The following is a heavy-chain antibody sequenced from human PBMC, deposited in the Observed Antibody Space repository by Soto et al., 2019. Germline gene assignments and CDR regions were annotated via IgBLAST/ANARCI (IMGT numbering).Heavy chain of an antibody. Sequence: EVQLVESGGGLVQPGGSLRLSCTASGFSLSTSWMTWVRQAPGKGLEWVANIMQDGSDKYYVDSVKGRFTISSDNAKNSLYLQMTSLRAEDTAVYYCASKRLYFYGLDVWGQGTRVTVSS. J-gene: IGHJ6*02. CDR3: ASKRLYFYGLDV. CDR1: GFSLSTSW. CDR2: IMQDGSDK. V-gene: IGHV3-7*01.